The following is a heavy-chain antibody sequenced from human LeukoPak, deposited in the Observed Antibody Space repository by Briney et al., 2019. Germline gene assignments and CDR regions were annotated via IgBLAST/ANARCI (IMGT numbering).Heavy chain of an antibody. D-gene: IGHD2-15*01. Sequence: GGSLRLSCAASGFTFSDYYMSWIRQAPGKGLEWVSYISSSGSTIYYADSVKGRFTISRDNAENSLYLQMNSLRAEDTAVYYCARDPDIEVFDLWGPGTRVTVSS. V-gene: IGHV3-11*01. CDR2: ISSSGSTI. CDR3: ARDPDIEVFDL. J-gene: IGHJ3*01. CDR1: GFTFSDYY.